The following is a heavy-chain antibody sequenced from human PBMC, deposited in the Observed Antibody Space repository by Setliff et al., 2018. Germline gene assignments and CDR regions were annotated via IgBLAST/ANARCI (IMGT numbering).Heavy chain of an antibody. V-gene: IGHV3-23*01. Sequence: GESLKISCAASGFTFSSSSMTWVRQAPGKGLEWVSAISSGGSSTYYADSVKGRFTIFRDNSKNTLYLQMNSLRAEDTAIYSCAKFSSVPGSRFFDYWGQGALVTVSS. J-gene: IGHJ4*02. CDR2: ISSGGSST. CDR1: GFTFSSSS. CDR3: AKFSSVPGSRFFDY. D-gene: IGHD2-2*01.